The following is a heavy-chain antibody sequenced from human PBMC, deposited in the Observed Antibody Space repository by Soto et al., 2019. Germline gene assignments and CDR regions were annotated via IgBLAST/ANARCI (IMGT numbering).Heavy chain of an antibody. Sequence: PSETLSLTCAVYGGSFSCYYWSWIRQPPGKGLEWIGEINHSGSTNYNPSLKSRVTISVETSKNQFSLKRSSVTAADTAVYYCARGRGTVAGRRHYYYYGMDVWGQGTTVTVSS. J-gene: IGHJ6*02. V-gene: IGHV4-34*01. D-gene: IGHD6-19*01. CDR1: GGSFSCYY. CDR3: ARGRGTVAGRRHYYYYGMDV. CDR2: INHSGST.